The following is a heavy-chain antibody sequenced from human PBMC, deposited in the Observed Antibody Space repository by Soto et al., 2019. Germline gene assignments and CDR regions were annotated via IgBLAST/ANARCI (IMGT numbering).Heavy chain of an antibody. CDR3: ARDLRDNYGHPFDY. V-gene: IGHV3-33*01. Sequence: XVSLRLSCAASGFTFSSYSIPWVRRAPGKGLEWLALIWPDGSNKYYADSFKGRVTMSRYNSKNTLYLQLNSLRAEDTAIYYCARDLRDNYGHPFDYWGQGTLVTVSS. D-gene: IGHD5-18*01. CDR2: IWPDGSNK. J-gene: IGHJ4*02. CDR1: GFTFSSYS.